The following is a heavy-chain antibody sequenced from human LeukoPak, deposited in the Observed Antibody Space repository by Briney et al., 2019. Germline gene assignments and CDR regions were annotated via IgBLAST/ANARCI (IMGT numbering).Heavy chain of an antibody. J-gene: IGHJ4*02. Sequence: PSETLSLTCTVSGGSISSYYWSWIRQPPGKGLEWIGYIYYSGSTNYNPSLKSRVTISVDTSKNQFSLKLSSVTAADTAVYYCARDRGGIRTQFDYWGQGTLVTVSS. CDR2: IYYSGST. D-gene: IGHD3-16*01. CDR1: GGSISSYY. CDR3: ARDRGGIRTQFDY. V-gene: IGHV4-59*12.